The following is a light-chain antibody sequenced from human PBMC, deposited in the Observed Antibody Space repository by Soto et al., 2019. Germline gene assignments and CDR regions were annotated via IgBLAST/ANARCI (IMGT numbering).Light chain of an antibody. CDR2: DAS. CDR1: QGSSSA. J-gene: IGKJ2*01. CDR3: QQFNNYPHT. V-gene: IGKV1D-13*01. Sequence: AIQLTQPPPSLSASVGDRVTITCRASQGSSSALAWYQQKPGKAPKLLIYDASSLESGVPSRFSGSGSGTDFTLTISSLQPEDFATYYCQQFNNYPHTFGQGTKVDI.